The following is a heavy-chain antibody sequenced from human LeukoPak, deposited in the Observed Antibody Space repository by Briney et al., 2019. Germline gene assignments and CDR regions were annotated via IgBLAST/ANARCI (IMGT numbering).Heavy chain of an antibody. D-gene: IGHD5-12*01. J-gene: IGHJ4*02. CDR1: GYTFTSYA. CDR3: ARQGGGYDHFDY. Sequence: ASVKVSCKASGYTFTSYAMHWVRQAPGQRLEWMGWINAGNGNTKYSQKFQGRVTITRDTSASTAYMELSSLRSEDTAVYYCARQGGGYDHFDYWGQGTLDTVSS. V-gene: IGHV1-3*01. CDR2: INAGNGNT.